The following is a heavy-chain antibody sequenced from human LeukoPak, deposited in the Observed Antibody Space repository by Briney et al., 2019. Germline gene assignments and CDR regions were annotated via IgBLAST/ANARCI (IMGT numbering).Heavy chain of an antibody. J-gene: IGHJ4*02. D-gene: IGHD2/OR15-2a*01. CDR1: GGSIGTYY. Sequence: KPSETLSLTCTVSGGSIGTYYWTWIRQPPRKGLEFVGYIYYSGTTNYNPSLSGRVSISVDTSTNRLSLRLNSLTAADTAVYYCARLRSPTVLNPWHFDSWGQGALVTVSS. CDR2: IYYSGTT. CDR3: ARLRSPTVLNPWHFDS. V-gene: IGHV4-59*08.